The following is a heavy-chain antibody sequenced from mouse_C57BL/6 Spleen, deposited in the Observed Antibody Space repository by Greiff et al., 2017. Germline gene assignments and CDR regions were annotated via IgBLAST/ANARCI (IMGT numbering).Heavy chain of an antibody. V-gene: IGHV1-62-2*01. CDR1: GYTFTEYT. D-gene: IGHD1-1*01. CDR3: AIHEFTTVVARSFDY. Sequence: QVKLQQSGAELVKPGASVKLSCKASGYTFTEYTIHWVKQRSGQGLEWIGWFYPGRGSIKYNEHFKDTATLTAYKSSITVYMELSRLTSVYSAVYFCAIHEFTTVVARSFDYWGQGTTLTVSS. CDR2: FYPGRGSI. J-gene: IGHJ2*01.